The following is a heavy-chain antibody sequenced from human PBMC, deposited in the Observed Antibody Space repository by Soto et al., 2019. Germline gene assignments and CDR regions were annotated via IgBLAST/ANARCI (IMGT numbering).Heavy chain of an antibody. CDR1: GGTFSSYA. J-gene: IGHJ2*01. V-gene: IGHV1-69*12. Sequence: QVQLVQSGAEVKKPGSSVKVSCKASGGTFSSYAISWVRQAPGQGLEWMGGIIPIFATANYAQKFQGRGTMIADEATSTAYMELSSLRSEDTAVYYCAGVRQWLAGIWYFAHWGRGTLVSVSS. CDR2: IIPIFATA. CDR3: AGVRQWLAGIWYFAH. D-gene: IGHD6-19*01.